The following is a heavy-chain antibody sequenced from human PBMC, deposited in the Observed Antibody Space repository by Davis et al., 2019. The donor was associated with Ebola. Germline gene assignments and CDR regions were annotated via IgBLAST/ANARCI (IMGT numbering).Heavy chain of an antibody. J-gene: IGHJ6*02. V-gene: IGHV3-21*01. Sequence: PGGSLRLSCAASGFTFSSYSMNWVRQAPGKGLEWVSSISSSSSYIYYADSVKGRFTISRDNSKNTLYLQMNSLRAEDTAVYYCARVGIAPAGMDVWGQGTTVTVSS. CDR1: GFTFSSYS. D-gene: IGHD6-25*01. CDR3: ARVGIAPAGMDV. CDR2: ISSSSSYI.